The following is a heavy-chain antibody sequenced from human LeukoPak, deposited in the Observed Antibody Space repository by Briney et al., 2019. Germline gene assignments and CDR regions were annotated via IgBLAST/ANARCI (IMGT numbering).Heavy chain of an antibody. J-gene: IGHJ6*03. CDR2: IYYSGST. CDR3: ARHSSPTDFWSGAYYYYMDV. Sequence: ASETLPLTCTVSGGSISSSSYYWGWIRQPPGKGLEWIGSIYYSGSTYYNPSLKSRVTISVDTSKNQFSLKLSSVTAADTAVYYCARHSSPTDFWSGAYYYYMDVWGKGTTVTVSS. D-gene: IGHD3-3*01. CDR1: GGSISSSSYY. V-gene: IGHV4-39*01.